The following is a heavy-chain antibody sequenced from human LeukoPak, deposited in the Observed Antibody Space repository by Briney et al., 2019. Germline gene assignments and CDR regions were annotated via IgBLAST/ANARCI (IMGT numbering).Heavy chain of an antibody. CDR3: AFGRYPFDH. CDR2: IHTGGTT. V-gene: IGHV3-66*01. CDR1: GFFGSEYY. Sequence: GGSLRLSCAASGFFGSEYYMNWVRQAPGKGLEWVSLIHTGGTTYYAESVKGRFTIFRDNSKNTPYLQMNSLTNEDTAVYYCAFGRYPFDHWGRGTLVTVSS. D-gene: IGHD3-16*02. J-gene: IGHJ4*02.